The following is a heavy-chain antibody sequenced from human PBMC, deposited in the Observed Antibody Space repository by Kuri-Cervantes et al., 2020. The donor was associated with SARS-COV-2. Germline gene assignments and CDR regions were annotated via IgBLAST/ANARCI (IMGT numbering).Heavy chain of an antibody. J-gene: IGHJ4*02. D-gene: IGHD2-15*01. Sequence: ASVKVSCKASGYTFTSYGISWVRQAPGQGLEWMGWISAYNGNTNYAQKLQGRVTMTRDTSTSTVYMELSSLRSEDTAVYYCARGGGSLVAATPLGYWGQGTLVTVSS. CDR2: ISAYNGNT. V-gene: IGHV1-18*04. CDR1: GYTFTSYG. CDR3: ARGGGSLVAATPLGY.